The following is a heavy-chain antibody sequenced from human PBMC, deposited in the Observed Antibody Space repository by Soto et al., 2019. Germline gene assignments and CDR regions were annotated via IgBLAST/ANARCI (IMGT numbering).Heavy chain of an antibody. CDR3: ARATSLSGVWRTYRPPSYVDY. CDR2: VNPSGGDT. Sequence: QVQLVQSGAEVKTSGASVKVSCKAFGYPFTNNYIHWLRQAPGQGLEWVGRVNPSGGDTIYSQKFQGRVTMTRDTSTGTVYMDLSSLTSEDTAVYYCARATSLSGVWRTYRPPSYVDYWGQGVLITASS. J-gene: IGHJ4*02. D-gene: IGHD3-16*02. CDR1: GYPFTNNY. V-gene: IGHV1-46*01.